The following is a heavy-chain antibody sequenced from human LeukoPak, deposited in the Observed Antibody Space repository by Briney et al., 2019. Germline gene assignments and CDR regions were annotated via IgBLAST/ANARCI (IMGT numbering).Heavy chain of an antibody. D-gene: IGHD3-3*01. CDR3: ARDRGGAYDFWSGYYTGYFDY. CDR1: GFTFSSYN. V-gene: IGHV3-48*01. Sequence: GGSLRLSCAASGFTFSSYNMNWVRQAPGKGLEWVSYISDSSTTIYYADSVKGRFTISRDNAKNSLYLQMNSLRAEDKAVYYCARDRGGAYDFWSGYYTGYFDYWGQGTLVPVSS. J-gene: IGHJ4*02. CDR2: ISDSSTTI.